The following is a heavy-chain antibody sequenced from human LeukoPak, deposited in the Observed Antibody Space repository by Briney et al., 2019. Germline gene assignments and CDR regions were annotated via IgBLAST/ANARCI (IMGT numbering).Heavy chain of an antibody. CDR1: GGSISSSNW. Sequence: SETLSLTCAVSGGSISSSNWWSWVRQPPGKGLEWIGEIYHSGSTNYNPSHKSRVTISVDKSKNQFSLKLSSVTAADTAVYYCAREPQSSSPGDYWGQGTLVTVSS. V-gene: IGHV4-4*02. CDR3: AREPQSSSPGDY. D-gene: IGHD6-13*01. CDR2: IYHSGST. J-gene: IGHJ4*02.